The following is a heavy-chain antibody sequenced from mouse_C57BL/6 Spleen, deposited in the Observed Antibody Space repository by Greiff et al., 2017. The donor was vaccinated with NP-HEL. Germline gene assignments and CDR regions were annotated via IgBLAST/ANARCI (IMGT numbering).Heavy chain of an antibody. Sequence: QVQLKESGPELVKPGASVKISCKASGYAFSSSWMNWVKQRPGKGLEWIGRIYPGDGDTNYNGKFKGKATLTADKSSSTAYMQLSSLTSEDSAVYFCARELLLDYWGQGTTLTVSS. CDR2: IYPGDGDT. D-gene: IGHD2-12*01. CDR3: ARELLLDY. CDR1: GYAFSSSW. J-gene: IGHJ2*01. V-gene: IGHV1-82*01.